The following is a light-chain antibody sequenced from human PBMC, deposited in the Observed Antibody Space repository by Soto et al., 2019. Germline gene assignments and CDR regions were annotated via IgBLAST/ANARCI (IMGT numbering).Light chain of an antibody. J-gene: IGLJ1*01. CDR3: SSYTSSSSYV. V-gene: IGLV2-14*03. CDR2: DVS. Sequence: QSALTQPASVSGSPGQSITLSCTGTSSDVGGYNYVSWYQQHPGHAPKLMIYDVSNRPSGVSNRFSGSKSGNTASLTISGLQAEDEADYYCSSYTSSSSYVFGTGTKVTVL. CDR1: SSDVGGYNY.